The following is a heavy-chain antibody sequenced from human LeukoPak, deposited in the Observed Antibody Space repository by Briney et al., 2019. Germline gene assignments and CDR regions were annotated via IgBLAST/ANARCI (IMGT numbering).Heavy chain of an antibody. D-gene: IGHD5-12*01. CDR3: ASPYSGYDYNFDH. V-gene: IGHV3-64D*06. CDR1: GFTFSSYA. CDR2: ISSNGGST. J-gene: IGHJ4*02. Sequence: GGSRRLSCAASGFTFSSYAMHWVRQAPGKGLEYVSSISSNGGSTYYADSVKGRFTISRDNSKNTLFLQMSSLRTEDTAVYYCASPYSGYDYNFDHWGQGTLVTVSS.